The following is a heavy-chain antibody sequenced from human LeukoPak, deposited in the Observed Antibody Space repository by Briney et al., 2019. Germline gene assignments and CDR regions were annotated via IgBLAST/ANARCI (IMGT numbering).Heavy chain of an antibody. J-gene: IGHJ4*02. CDR1: GFTFSSYA. CDR3: AKDYSGNYLKDY. CDR2: ISGTGGST. V-gene: IGHV3-23*01. Sequence: GGSLRLSCAASGFTFSSYATSWVRQAPGKGLEWVSSISGTGGSTYYADSVKGRFTISRDNSKNTLYLQMNSLRAEDTAVYYCAKDYSGNYLKDYWGQGTLVTVSS. D-gene: IGHD1-26*01.